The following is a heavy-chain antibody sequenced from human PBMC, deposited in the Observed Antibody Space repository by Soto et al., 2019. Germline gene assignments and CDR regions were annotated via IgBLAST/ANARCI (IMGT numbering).Heavy chain of an antibody. CDR3: AREFPYYVSSDSYLDY. J-gene: IGHJ4*02. Sequence: SETLSLTCTVSGGSISSYYWSWIRQPPGKGLEWIGYIYYSGSTNYNPSLKSRVTISVDTSKNQFSLKLSSVTAADTAVYYCAREFPYYVSSDSYLDYWGQGALVTVSS. D-gene: IGHD3-16*01. CDR1: GGSISSYY. CDR2: IYYSGST. V-gene: IGHV4-59*01.